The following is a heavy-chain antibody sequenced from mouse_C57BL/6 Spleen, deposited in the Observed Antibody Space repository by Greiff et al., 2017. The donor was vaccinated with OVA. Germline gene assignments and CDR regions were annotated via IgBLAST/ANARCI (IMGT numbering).Heavy chain of an antibody. J-gene: IGHJ2*01. Sequence: VQGVESGPELVKPGASVKISCKASGYAFSSSWMNWVKQRPGKGLEWIGRIYPGDGDTNYNGKFKGKATLTADKSSSTAYMQLSSLTSEDSAVYFCARDTTVVATGFDYWGQGTTLTVSS. CDR1: GYAFSSSW. V-gene: IGHV1-82*01. CDR3: ARDTTVVATGFDY. CDR2: IYPGDGDT. D-gene: IGHD1-1*01.